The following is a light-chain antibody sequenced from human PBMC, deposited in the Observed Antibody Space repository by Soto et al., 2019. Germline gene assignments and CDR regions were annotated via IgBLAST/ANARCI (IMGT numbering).Light chain of an antibody. J-gene: IGLJ3*02. CDR3: TSYVGSDIWV. CDR2: EVT. CDR1: SSAVGAYKY. Sequence: QSALTQPPSASGSPGQSVTISCTGTSSAVGAYKYVSWYQQYPGKAPKPMIYEVTKRPSGVPDRFSGSKSGNTASLTVSGLQAEDEADYYCTSYVGSDIWVFGGGTKVTVL. V-gene: IGLV2-8*01.